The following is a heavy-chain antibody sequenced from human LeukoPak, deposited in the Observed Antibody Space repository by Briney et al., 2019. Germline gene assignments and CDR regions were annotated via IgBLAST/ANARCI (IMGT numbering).Heavy chain of an antibody. CDR2: IKDDGSDE. D-gene: IGHD6-19*01. Sequence: GGSLRLSCAASGFTFSSYSMNWVRQAPGKGLEWVANIKDDGSDEYYVDSVKGRFTISRDNAKNSLYLQMDSLRAEDTAVYYCVRSTPYSSGWSNYFNYWGQGTLVTVSS. V-gene: IGHV3-7*01. CDR1: GFTFSSYS. J-gene: IGHJ4*02. CDR3: VRSTPYSSGWSNYFNY.